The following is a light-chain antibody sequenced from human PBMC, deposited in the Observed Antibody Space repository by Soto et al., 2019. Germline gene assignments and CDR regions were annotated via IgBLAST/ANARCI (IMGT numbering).Light chain of an antibody. CDR3: NSSTTDSTWV. CDR1: NSDVGAYNY. Sequence: QSALTQPVSVSGSPGQSVTISCCGINSDVGAYNYVSWFQHHPGKAPKLIIYDVNNRPSGVSYRFSGSKSGTTASLTISGLQADDEGDYYCNSSTTDSTWVFGGGTKLTVL. CDR2: DVN. V-gene: IGLV2-14*03. J-gene: IGLJ3*02.